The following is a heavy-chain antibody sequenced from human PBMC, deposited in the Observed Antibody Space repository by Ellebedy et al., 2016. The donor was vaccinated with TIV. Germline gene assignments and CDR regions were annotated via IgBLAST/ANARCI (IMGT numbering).Heavy chain of an antibody. CDR3: ARAEKIEQQLDDY. CDR2: IWYDGSNK. CDR1: GFTFSSYG. V-gene: IGHV3-33*01. D-gene: IGHD6-13*01. J-gene: IGHJ4*02. Sequence: GESLKISCAASGFTFSSYGMHWVRQAPGKGLEWVAVIWYDGSNKYYADSVKGRFTISRDNSKNTLYLQMNSLRAEDTAVYYCARAEKIEQQLDDYWGQGTLVTVSS.